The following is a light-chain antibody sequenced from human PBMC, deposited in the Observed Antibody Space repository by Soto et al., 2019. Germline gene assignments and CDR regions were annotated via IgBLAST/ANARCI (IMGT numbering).Light chain of an antibody. V-gene: IGKV2-28*01. J-gene: IGKJ1*01. Sequence: DIVMTQSPLSLPVTPGEPASISCRSSQNLLHSNGYNYLHWYLQKPGQSPQLLIYLGFNRASGVPDRFSGSGSGTDFTRKISRVEAEDVGVYYCMQAIQIPSTFGQGTKGEIK. CDR3: MQAIQIPST. CDR1: QNLLHSNGYNY. CDR2: LGF.